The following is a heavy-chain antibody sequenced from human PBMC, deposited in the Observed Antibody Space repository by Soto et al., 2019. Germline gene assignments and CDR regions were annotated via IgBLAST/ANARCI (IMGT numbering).Heavy chain of an antibody. J-gene: IGHJ6*03. D-gene: IGHD2-2*01. CDR1: CFSIIISSYY. CDR3: ARLPLGYCSSNSCRNEPYYYYYMDV. Sequence: PSETQSITYTVSCFSIIISSYYWGWIRKPPGKGLEWIGSIYYSGSTYYNPSLKSRVTISVDTSKNQFSLKLSSVTAADTAVYYCARLPLGYCSSNSCRNEPYYYYYMDVWGKGTTVTVSS. CDR2: IYYSGST. V-gene: IGHV4-39*01.